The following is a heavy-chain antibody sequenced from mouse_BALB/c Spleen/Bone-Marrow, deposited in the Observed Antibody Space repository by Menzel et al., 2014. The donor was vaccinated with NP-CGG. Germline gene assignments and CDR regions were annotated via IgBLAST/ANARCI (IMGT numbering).Heavy chain of an antibody. CDR2: ISNGSSTI. CDR3: ARKGAMITHYYAMDY. Sequence: EVQVVESGGGLVQPGGSRKLSCAASGFTFSGFGMHWVRQAPEKGLEWVAYISNGSSTIYYADTVKGRFTISRDNPKNTLFLQTTSLRSEDTAMYYCARKGAMITHYYAMDYWGQGTSVTVSS. J-gene: IGHJ4*01. V-gene: IGHV5-17*02. D-gene: IGHD2-4*01. CDR1: GFTFSGFG.